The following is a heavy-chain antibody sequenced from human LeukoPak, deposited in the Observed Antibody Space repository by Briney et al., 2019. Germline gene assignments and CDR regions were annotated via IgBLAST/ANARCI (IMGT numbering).Heavy chain of an antibody. CDR1: GGSFSGYY. V-gene: IGHV4-34*01. CDR2: INHSGST. D-gene: IGHD3-10*01. J-gene: IGHJ5*02. Sequence: SETLSLTCAVYGGSFSGYYWSWIRQTPGKGLEWIGEINHSGSTNYNPSLKSRVTISVDTSKNQFSLKLSSVTAADTAVYYCARAYGWMVRGVQNWFDPWGQGTLVTVSS. CDR3: ARAYGWMVRGVQNWFDP.